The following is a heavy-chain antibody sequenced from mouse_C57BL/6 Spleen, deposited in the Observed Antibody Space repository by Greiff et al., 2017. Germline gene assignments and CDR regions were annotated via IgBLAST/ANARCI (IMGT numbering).Heavy chain of an antibody. J-gene: IGHJ4*01. CDR2: IDPSDSYT. D-gene: IGHD1-1*02. CDR1: GYTFTSYW. V-gene: IGHV1-69*01. CDR3: ARGCPHGHQGAMDY. Sequence: QVQLQQPGAELVMPGASVKLSCKASGYTFTSYWMHWVKQWPGQGLEWIGEIDPSDSYTNYNQKFKGKSTLTVDKSSSTAYMQRRSLTSEDSAVYYCARGCPHGHQGAMDYWGQGTSVTVSS.